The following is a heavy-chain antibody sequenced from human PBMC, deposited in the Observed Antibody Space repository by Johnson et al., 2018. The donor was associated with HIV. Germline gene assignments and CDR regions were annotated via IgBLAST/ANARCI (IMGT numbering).Heavy chain of an antibody. CDR1: GFTFSDYY. J-gene: IGHJ3*02. CDR2: ISSSGSTI. Sequence: VQLVESGGGLVKPGGSLRLSCAASGFTFSDYYMSWIRQAPGKGLEWVSYISSSGSTIYYADSVKGRFTISRDNAKNSLYLQMNNLRAEDTAVYYCARALKRIAAADDAFDIWGQGTMVTVSS. V-gene: IGHV3-11*04. CDR3: ARALKRIAAADDAFDI. D-gene: IGHD6-13*01.